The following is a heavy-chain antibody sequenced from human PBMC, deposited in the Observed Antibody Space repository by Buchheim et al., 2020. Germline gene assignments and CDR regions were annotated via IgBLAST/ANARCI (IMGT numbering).Heavy chain of an antibody. CDR3: ARDPSAIVLMVYAPHFDY. CDR2: IKQDGSEK. D-gene: IGHD2-8*01. Sequence: VQLVESGGGLVQPGGSLRLSCAASGFTFSSYWMSWVRQAPGKGLEWVANIKQDGSEKYYVDSVKGRFTISRDNAKNSLYLQMNSLRAEDTAVYYCARDPSAIVLMVYAPHFDYWGQGTL. CDR1: GFTFSSYW. J-gene: IGHJ4*02. V-gene: IGHV3-7*01.